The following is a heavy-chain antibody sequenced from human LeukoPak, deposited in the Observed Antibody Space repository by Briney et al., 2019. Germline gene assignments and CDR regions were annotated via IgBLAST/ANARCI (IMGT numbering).Heavy chain of an antibody. V-gene: IGHV3-21*01. CDR1: GFPLSGYS. J-gene: IGHJ4*02. Sequence: PGGSLRLSCAASGFPLSGYSMNWVRQAPGKGLEWVSSITGSTNYIYYADSVKGRFTISRDNAKNSLYLQMNSLRAEDTAVYYCARVGYCSSPTCRNYFDYWGQGTLVTVSS. CDR2: ITGSTNYI. CDR3: ARVGYCSSPTCRNYFDY. D-gene: IGHD2-2*01.